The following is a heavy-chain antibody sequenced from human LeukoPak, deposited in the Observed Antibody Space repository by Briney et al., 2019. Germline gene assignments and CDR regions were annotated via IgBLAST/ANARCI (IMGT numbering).Heavy chain of an antibody. J-gene: IGHJ6*02. D-gene: IGHD6-13*01. CDR3: ARAGSYSVGIAAPSYGMDV. V-gene: IGHV4-59*01. CDR2: IYYSGST. CDR1: GGSISSYY. Sequence: SETLSLTCTVSGGSISSYYWSWIRQPPGKGLEWIGYIYYSGSTNYNPSLKSRVTISVDTSKNQFSLKLSSVTAADTAVYYCARAGSYSVGIAAPSYGMDVWGQGTTVTVSS.